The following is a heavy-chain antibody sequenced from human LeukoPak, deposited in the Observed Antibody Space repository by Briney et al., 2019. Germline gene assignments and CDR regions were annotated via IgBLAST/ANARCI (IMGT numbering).Heavy chain of an antibody. V-gene: IGHV4-61*05. CDR1: GASISSSSYY. CDR3: ASTKYSYGWELDY. Sequence: SETLSLTCTVSGASISSSSYYWGWIRQSPGKGLEWIGYIYYSGSTNYNPSLKSRVTISVDTSKNQFSLKLSSVTAADTAVYYCASTKYSYGWELDYWGQGTLVTVSS. J-gene: IGHJ4*02. D-gene: IGHD5-18*01. CDR2: IYYSGST.